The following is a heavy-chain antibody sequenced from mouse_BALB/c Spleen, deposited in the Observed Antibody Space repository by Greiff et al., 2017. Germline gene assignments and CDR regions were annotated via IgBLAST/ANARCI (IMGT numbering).Heavy chain of an antibody. CDR2: IRNKANGYTT. Sequence: EVKLMESGGGLVQPGGSLRLSCATSGFTFTDYYMSWVRQPPGKALEWLGFIRNKANGYTTEYSASVKGRFTISRDNSQSILYLQMNTLRAEDSATYYCAREGRKGTPDYWGQGTTRTVSS. CDR1: GFTFTDYY. V-gene: IGHV7-3*02. J-gene: IGHJ2*01. CDR3: AREGRKGTPDY.